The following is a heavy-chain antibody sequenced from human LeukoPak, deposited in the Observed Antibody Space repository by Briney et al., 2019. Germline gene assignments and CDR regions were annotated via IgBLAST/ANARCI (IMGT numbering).Heavy chain of an antibody. Sequence: GGPLRLSCAASGFTFSSYAMSWVRQAPGKGLEWVSVITGSGGNTYYADSVKGRFTISKDNSKNTVYLQMSSLRVDDTAVYYCAKAASSSWPSYYYGMDVWGQGTTVTVSS. J-gene: IGHJ6*02. CDR2: ITGSGGNT. CDR3: AKAASSSWPSYYYGMDV. V-gene: IGHV3-23*01. CDR1: GFTFSSYA. D-gene: IGHD6-13*01.